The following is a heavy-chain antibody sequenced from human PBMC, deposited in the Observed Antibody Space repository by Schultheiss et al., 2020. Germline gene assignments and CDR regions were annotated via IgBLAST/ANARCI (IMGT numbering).Heavy chain of an antibody. CDR1: GGSISSGGYS. CDR3: ARDSGSSPSDLDF. J-gene: IGHJ4*02. Sequence: SQTLSLTCTVSGGSISSGGYSWSWIRQPPGKGLEWIGYIYYSGSTNYNPSLKSRVTISVDTSKNQFSLKLSSVTAADTAVYYCARDSGSSPSDLDFWGQGTLVTVSS. CDR2: IYYSGST. D-gene: IGHD6-6*01. V-gene: IGHV4-61*08.